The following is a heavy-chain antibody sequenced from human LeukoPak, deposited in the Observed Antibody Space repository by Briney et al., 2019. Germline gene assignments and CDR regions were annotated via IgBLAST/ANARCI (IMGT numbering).Heavy chain of an antibody. D-gene: IGHD3-10*01. CDR2: IYTSGST. J-gene: IGHJ4*02. CDR3: ASGPLRGSYYFDY. Sequence: SETLSLTFTVSGGSISSGSYYWSWIRQPAGKGLEWIGRIYTSGSTNYNPSLKSRVTISVDTSKNQFSLKLSSVTAADTAVYYCASGPLRGSYYFDYWGQGTLVTVSS. CDR1: GGSISSGSYY. V-gene: IGHV4-61*02.